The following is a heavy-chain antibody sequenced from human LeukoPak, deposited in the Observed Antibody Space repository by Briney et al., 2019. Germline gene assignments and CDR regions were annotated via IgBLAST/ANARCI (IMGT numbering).Heavy chain of an antibody. CDR1: GGSISSGSYY. Sequence: PSETLSLTCTVSGGSISSGSYYWSWIRQPAGKGLEWIGRIYTSGSTNYNPSLKSRVTISGDTSKNQFSLKLSSVTAADTAVYYCARSPQLLWFDPWGQGTLVTVSS. CDR2: IYTSGST. J-gene: IGHJ5*02. V-gene: IGHV4-61*02. CDR3: ARSPQLLWFDP. D-gene: IGHD6-6*01.